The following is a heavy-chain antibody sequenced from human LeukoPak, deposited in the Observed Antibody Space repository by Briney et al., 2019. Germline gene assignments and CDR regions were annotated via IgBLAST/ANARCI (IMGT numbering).Heavy chain of an antibody. CDR2: ISAYNGNT. D-gene: IGHD4-11*01. J-gene: IGHJ6*03. CDR1: GYTFTSYG. CDR3: ARGSTKVTSVIHMDV. Sequence: ASVKVSCKASGYTFTSYGISWVRQAPGQGLEWMGWISAYNGNTNYAQKLQGRVTMTTDTSTSTAYMELRSLRSDDTAIYYCARGSTKVTSVIHMDVWGKGTTVTVSS. V-gene: IGHV1-18*01.